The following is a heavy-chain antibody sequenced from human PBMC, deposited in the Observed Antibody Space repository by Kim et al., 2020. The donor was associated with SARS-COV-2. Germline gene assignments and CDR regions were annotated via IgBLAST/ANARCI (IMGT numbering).Heavy chain of an antibody. J-gene: IGHJ3*02. V-gene: IGHV3-23*01. CDR1: GFTFSSYA. CDR2: ISGCGGNT. Sequence: GGSLRLSCAASGFTFSSYAMSWVRQAPGKGLEWVSAISGCGGNTYYADSVKGRFTISRDNSKNTLYLQMNSLRAEDTAVYYCAKGGIAAAKEKAGAFDICGQGTMVTVSS. CDR3: AKGGIAAAKEKAGAFDI. D-gene: IGHD6-25*01.